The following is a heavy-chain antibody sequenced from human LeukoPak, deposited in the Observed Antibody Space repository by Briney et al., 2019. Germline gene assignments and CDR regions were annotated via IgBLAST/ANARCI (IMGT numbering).Heavy chain of an antibody. Sequence: PSETLSLTCTVSGGSISSYYWSWIRRPPGKGLEWIGYIYYSGSTNYNPSLKSRVTISVDTSKNQFSLKLSSVTAADTAVYYCARRGVYCSSTSCYPYFDYWGQGTMVTVSS. V-gene: IGHV4-59*08. D-gene: IGHD2-2*01. CDR3: ARRGVYCSSTSCYPYFDY. J-gene: IGHJ4*02. CDR1: GGSISSYY. CDR2: IYYSGST.